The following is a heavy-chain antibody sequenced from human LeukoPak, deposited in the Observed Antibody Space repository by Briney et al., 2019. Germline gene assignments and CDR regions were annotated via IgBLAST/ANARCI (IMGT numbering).Heavy chain of an antibody. CDR1: GFTVSSNY. CDR2: MYSGGFT. D-gene: IGHD4-11*01. Sequence: GGSLRLSCAASGFTVSSNYMSWVRQAPGKGLEWVSVMYSGGFTDYADSVKGRFTISRDNSKNTLGLQMNSLRAEDTAVYYCARDLGTTASDSWGQGTLVTVSS. V-gene: IGHV3-53*01. CDR3: ARDLGTTASDS. J-gene: IGHJ4*02.